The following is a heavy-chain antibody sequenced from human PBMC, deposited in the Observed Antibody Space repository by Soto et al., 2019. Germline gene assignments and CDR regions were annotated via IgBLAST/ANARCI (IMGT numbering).Heavy chain of an antibody. CDR2: ISAYNGNT. J-gene: IGHJ5*02. D-gene: IGHD5-18*01. Sequence: ASVKVSCKASGYTFTNYGISWVRQEHRQGLEWMGWISAYNGNTNYAQKLQGRVTMTTDTSTSTAYMELRSLRSDDTAVYYCARVNGYSYENWFDPWGQGTLVTVSS. CDR3: ARVNGYSYENWFDP. CDR1: GYTFTNYG. V-gene: IGHV1-18*01.